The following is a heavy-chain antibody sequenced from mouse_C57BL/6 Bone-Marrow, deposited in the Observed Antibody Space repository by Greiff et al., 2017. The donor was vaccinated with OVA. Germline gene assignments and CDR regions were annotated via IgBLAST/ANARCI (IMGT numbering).Heavy chain of an antibody. CDR3: TRLLDAMDY. J-gene: IGHJ4*01. D-gene: IGHD2-1*01. CDR1: GFTFISYA. CDR2: ISSGGDYI. Sequence: EVMLVESGAGLVKPGGSLKLSCAASGFTFISYAMSWVRQTPEKRLEWVAYISSGGDYIYYADTVKGRFTISRDNARNTLYLQMSSLKSEDTAMYYCTRLLDAMDYWGQGTSVTVSS. V-gene: IGHV5-9-1*02.